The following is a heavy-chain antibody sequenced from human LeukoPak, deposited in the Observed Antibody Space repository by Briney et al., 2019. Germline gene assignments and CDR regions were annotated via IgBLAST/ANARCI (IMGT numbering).Heavy chain of an antibody. CDR3: ARGGFIAVAGTGLDY. J-gene: IGHJ4*02. CDR2: MNPNNGNT. V-gene: IGHV1-8*01. CDR1: GYTFTSYD. Sequence: ASVKVSCKASGYTFTSYDINWVRQATGQGLEWMGWMNPNNGNTGYAQKFQGRVTMARSTAIRTAYMELSSLRIDDTAVYYCARGGFIAVAGTGLDYWGQGTLVTVSS. D-gene: IGHD6-13*01.